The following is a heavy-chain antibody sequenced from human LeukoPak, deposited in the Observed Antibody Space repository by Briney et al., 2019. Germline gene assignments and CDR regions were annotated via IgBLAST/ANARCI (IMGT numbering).Heavy chain of an antibody. J-gene: IGHJ6*03. CDR1: GFTFSSYS. CDR2: ISSSSSYI. D-gene: IGHD2-2*01. CDR3: TRDSIVVVPAARSTYYYYYMDV. Sequence: PGGSLRLSCAASGFTFSSYSVNWVRQAPGKGLEWVSSISSSSSYIYYADSVKGRFTISRDNAKNSLYLQMNSLRAEDTAVYYCTRDSIVVVPAARSTYYYYYMDVWGKGTTVTVPS. V-gene: IGHV3-21*01.